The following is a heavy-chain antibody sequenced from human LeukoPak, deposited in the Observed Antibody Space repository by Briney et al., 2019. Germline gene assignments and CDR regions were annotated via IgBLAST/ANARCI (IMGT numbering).Heavy chain of an antibody. Sequence: GRSLRLSCAASGFTFSSYGMHWVRQAPGKGLEWVAVIRYDGSNKYYADSVKGRFTISRDNSKNTLYLQMNSLRAEDTAVYYCARESTVVTLAYYYYGMDVWGQGTTVTVSS. J-gene: IGHJ6*02. CDR1: GFTFSSYG. V-gene: IGHV3-33*01. D-gene: IGHD4-23*01. CDR2: IRYDGSNK. CDR3: ARESTVVTLAYYYYGMDV.